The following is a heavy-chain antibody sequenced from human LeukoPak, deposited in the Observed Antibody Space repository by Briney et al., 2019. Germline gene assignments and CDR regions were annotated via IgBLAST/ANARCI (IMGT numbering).Heavy chain of an antibody. CDR2: IYYSGST. V-gene: IGHV4-59*01. Sequence: TLSLTCTVSGGSISSYYWSWIRQPPGKGLEWIGYIYYSGSTNYNPSLKSRVTISVDTSKNQFSLKLSSVTAADTAVYYCAIMPLAHGVFYPCGQGTLRTVSS. D-gene: IGHD2-2*01. CDR3: AIMPLAHGVFYP. J-gene: IGHJ5*02. CDR1: GGSISSYY.